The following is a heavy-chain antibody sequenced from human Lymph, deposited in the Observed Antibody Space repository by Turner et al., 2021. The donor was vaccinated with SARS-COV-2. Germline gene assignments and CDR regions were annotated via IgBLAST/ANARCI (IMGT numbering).Heavy chain of an antibody. D-gene: IGHD6-13*01. V-gene: IGHV3-33*01. Sequence: QVQLVGSGGGVVQPGRSLRLSCAASGFTFSSSGMHWVRQGPGKGLEWVAFIWYDGSNKYYADSVKGRFTISRDNSKNTLYLQMNSLRAEDTAVYYCARGSAGGDVWGQGTTVTVSS. CDR2: IWYDGSNK. J-gene: IGHJ6*02. CDR3: ARGSAGGDV. CDR1: GFTFSSSG.